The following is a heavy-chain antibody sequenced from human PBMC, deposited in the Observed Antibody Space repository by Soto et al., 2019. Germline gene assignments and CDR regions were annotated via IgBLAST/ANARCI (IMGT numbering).Heavy chain of an antibody. CDR3: ARADLNYDILTSYPYYYYMDV. D-gene: IGHD3-9*01. CDR1: GYTFTSYG. CDR2: ISAYNGNT. V-gene: IGHV1-18*01. Sequence: ASVKVSCKASGYTFTSYGISWVRQAPGQGFEWMGWISAYNGNTNYAQKLQGRVTMTTDTSTSTAYMELRSLRSDDTAVYYCARADLNYDILTSYPYYYYMDVWGKGTTVTVSS. J-gene: IGHJ6*03.